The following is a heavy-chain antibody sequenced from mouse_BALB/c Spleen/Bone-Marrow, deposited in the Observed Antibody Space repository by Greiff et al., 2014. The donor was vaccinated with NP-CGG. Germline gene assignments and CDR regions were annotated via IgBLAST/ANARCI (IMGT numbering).Heavy chain of an antibody. Sequence: QVLLQQSGPELVKPGASVKISCKASGYAFSSSWMNWVKQRPGQGLEWIGRIYPGDGDTSYNGKFKGKATLTADKSSSTAYMQLSSLTSVDSAVYFCAKRGYGKDGHYYAMDYWGQGTSVTVSS. D-gene: IGHD2-10*02. J-gene: IGHJ4*01. CDR2: IYPGDGDT. CDR3: AKRGYGKDGHYYAMDY. CDR1: GYAFSSSW. V-gene: IGHV1-82*01.